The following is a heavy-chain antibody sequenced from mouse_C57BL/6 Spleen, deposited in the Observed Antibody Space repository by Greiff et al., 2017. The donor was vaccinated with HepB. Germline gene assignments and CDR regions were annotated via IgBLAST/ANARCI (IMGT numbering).Heavy chain of an antibody. Sequence: QVQLQQPGAELVKPGASVKLSCKASRYTFTSYWMQWVKQRPGQGLEWIGEIDPSDSYTNYNQKFKGKATLTVDTSSSTAYMQLSSLTSEDSAVYYCARLLLRYAMDYWGQGTSVTVSS. CDR2: IDPSDSYT. V-gene: IGHV1-50*01. CDR1: RYTFTSYW. J-gene: IGHJ4*01. D-gene: IGHD1-1*01. CDR3: ARLLLRYAMDY.